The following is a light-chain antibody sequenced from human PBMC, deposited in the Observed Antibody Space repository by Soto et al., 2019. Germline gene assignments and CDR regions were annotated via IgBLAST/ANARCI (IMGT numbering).Light chain of an antibody. J-gene: IGLJ1*01. V-gene: IGLV2-11*01. CDR1: SSDVGGYSY. CDR2: DVS. CDR3: CSFAGSYTLYV. Sequence: QSALTQPRSVSGSPGQSVTISCTGTSSDVGGYSYVSWFQQHPGKAPKLMIYDVSKRPSGVPVCFSGSKSGNTASLTIFGLQAEDEADYYCCSFAGSYTLYVFGTGTKVTVL.